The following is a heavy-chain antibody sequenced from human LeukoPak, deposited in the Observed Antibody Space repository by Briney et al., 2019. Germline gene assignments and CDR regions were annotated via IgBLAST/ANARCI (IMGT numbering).Heavy chain of an antibody. J-gene: IGHJ4*02. Sequence: GGSLRLSCAASGFTFSSYWMHWVRQAPAKGLAWVSRINSDGSSTSYADSVKGRFTISRDNAKNTLYLQMNSLRAEDTAVYYCAREVGLTIDYWGQGTLVTVSS. CDR1: GFTFSSYW. V-gene: IGHV3-74*01. D-gene: IGHD3-9*01. CDR2: INSDGSST. CDR3: AREVGLTIDY.